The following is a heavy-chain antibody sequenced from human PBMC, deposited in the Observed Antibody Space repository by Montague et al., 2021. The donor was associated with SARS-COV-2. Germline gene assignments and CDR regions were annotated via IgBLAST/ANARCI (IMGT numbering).Heavy chain of an antibody. V-gene: IGHV3-48*02. J-gene: IGHJ6*02. Sequence: SLRLSCAASGFTFSSYSMNWVRQAPGKGLEWVSYISSSSSTIYYADSVKGRFIISRDNAKNSLYLQMNSLRDEDTAVYYCARDRWDRNGMDVWGQGTTVTVSS. CDR3: ARDRWDRNGMDV. CDR2: ISSSSSTI. CDR1: GFTFSSYS. D-gene: IGHD5-24*01.